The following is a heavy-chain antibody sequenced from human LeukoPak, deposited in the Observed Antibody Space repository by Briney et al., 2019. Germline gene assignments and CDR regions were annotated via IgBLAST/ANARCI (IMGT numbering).Heavy chain of an antibody. CDR2: IYYSGST. J-gene: IGHJ3*02. CDR1: GGSISSYY. Sequence: SETLSLTCTVSGGSISSYYWSWIRQPPGKGLEWIGYIYYSGSTNYNPSLKSRVTISVDTSKNQFSLKLSSVTAADTAVYYCARDRMVRGVIADAFDIWGQGTMVTVSS. CDR3: ARDRMVRGVIADAFDI. D-gene: IGHD3-10*01. V-gene: IGHV4-59*01.